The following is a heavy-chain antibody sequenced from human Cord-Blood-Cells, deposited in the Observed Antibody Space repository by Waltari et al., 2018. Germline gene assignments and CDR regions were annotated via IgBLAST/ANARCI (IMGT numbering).Heavy chain of an antibody. CDR3: ARGSGYDRGYPSFDY. V-gene: IGHV1-69*10. J-gene: IGHJ4*02. D-gene: IGHD5-12*01. CDR1: GGTFSSYA. Sequence: QVQLVQSGAEVKKPGSSVKVSCKASGGTFSSYAVSWVRPAPGQGLEWMGGIIPIIGIANYAQKFQGRVTITADKSTSTAYMELSSLRSEDTAVYYCARGSGYDRGYPSFDYWGQGTLVTVSS. CDR2: IIPIIGIA.